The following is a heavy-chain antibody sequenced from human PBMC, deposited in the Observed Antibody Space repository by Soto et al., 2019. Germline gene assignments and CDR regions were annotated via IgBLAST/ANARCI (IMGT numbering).Heavy chain of an antibody. CDR3: ARDGPPTDY. CDR1: GFTFSSYH. Sequence: QVQLVQSGAEVKKPGASVKVYCKASGFTFSSYHIRWVRQSPGQGLEWMGWISAYTGNKNYAQKLQGKVPMTTDTSTSTAYMEQRSLRSDDTAVYYCARDGPPTDYWGQGTLVTVSS. CDR2: ISAYTGNK. J-gene: IGHJ4*02. V-gene: IGHV1-18*01.